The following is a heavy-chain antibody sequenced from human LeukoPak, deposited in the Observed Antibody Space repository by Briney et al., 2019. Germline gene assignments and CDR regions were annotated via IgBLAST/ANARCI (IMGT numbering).Heavy chain of an antibody. CDR1: GFTFSSYS. CDR2: ISSSSSYI. D-gene: IGHD5-18*01. CDR3: AREECGYSYGCEVMRCDY. Sequence: GGSLRLSCAASGFTFSSYSMNWVRQAPGKGLEWVSSISSSSSYIYYADSVKGRFTISRDNAKNSLYLQMNSLRAEDTAVYYCAREECGYSYGCEVMRCDYWGQGTLVTVSS. V-gene: IGHV3-21*01. J-gene: IGHJ4*02.